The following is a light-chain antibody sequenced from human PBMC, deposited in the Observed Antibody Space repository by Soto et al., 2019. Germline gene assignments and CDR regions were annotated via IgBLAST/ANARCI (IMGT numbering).Light chain of an antibody. Sequence: EIVLTQSPATLSLSPGERATLSCGASQSVSSSYLAWYQQKPGLAPRLLIYAASTRATGIPDRFSGSVSGTEFTLTISSLQSEDFAVYYCQQYNEWPPFTFGQGTRLEIK. V-gene: IGKV3D-20*01. CDR1: QSVSSSY. J-gene: IGKJ5*01. CDR3: QQYNEWPPFT. CDR2: AAS.